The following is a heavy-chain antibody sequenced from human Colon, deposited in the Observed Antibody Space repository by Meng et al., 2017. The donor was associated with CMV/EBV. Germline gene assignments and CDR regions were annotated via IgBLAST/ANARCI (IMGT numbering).Heavy chain of an antibody. CDR2: ISDDGNEI. V-gene: IGHV3-30*18. D-gene: IGHD2-2*01. CDR1: FNFSTYG. Sequence: FNFSTYGIHWVRQAPGKGLEWVAVISDDGNEIRYAESVKGRFTISRDNSKNTVNLQMNSLRAEDTAVYYCAKDQTHCGNSCYCPDYWGQGTLVTVSS. J-gene: IGHJ4*02. CDR3: AKDQTHCGNSCYCPDY.